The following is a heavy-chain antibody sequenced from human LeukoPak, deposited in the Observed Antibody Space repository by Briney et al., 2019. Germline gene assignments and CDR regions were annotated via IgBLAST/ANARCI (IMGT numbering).Heavy chain of an antibody. CDR3: ARALGYYYDSSGYDY. J-gene: IGHJ4*02. CDR2: IYHSGST. D-gene: IGHD3-22*01. V-gene: IGHV4-34*01. Sequence: PGGSLRLSCAASGFTFSDYYMSWIRQPPGKGLEWIGEIYHSGSTNYNPSLKSRVTISVDASKNQFSLKLSSVTAADTAVYYCARALGYYYDSSGYDYWGQGTLVTVSS. CDR1: GFTFSDYY.